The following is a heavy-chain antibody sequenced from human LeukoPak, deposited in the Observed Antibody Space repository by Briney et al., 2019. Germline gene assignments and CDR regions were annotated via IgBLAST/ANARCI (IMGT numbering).Heavy chain of an antibody. CDR1: GGSFSNYY. D-gene: IGHD1-14*01. V-gene: IGHV4-4*07. Sequence: SETLSLTCTVSGGSFSNYYWSWIRQPAGKGLEWVGRIYTSGSTNYNPSVKSRVTMSVDTSNNQFSLKLTSVAAADTAVYYCARQPPQYYGMDVWGQGTTVTVSS. CDR2: IYTSGST. CDR3: ARQPPQYYGMDV. J-gene: IGHJ6*02.